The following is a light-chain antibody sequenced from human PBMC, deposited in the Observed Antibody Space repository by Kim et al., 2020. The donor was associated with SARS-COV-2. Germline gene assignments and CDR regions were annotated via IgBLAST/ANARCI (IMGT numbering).Light chain of an antibody. Sequence: ESVLTQSPGTLSLSPGERATLSCRASQTISSNYLAWYQQKPGQAPRLLIYGASSRATGIPDRFSGSGSGTDFTLTISRLEPEDFAVYYCQQYGSSPRLTFGGGTKVDIK. J-gene: IGKJ4*01. CDR3: QQYGSSPRLT. CDR2: GAS. CDR1: QTISSNY. V-gene: IGKV3-20*01.